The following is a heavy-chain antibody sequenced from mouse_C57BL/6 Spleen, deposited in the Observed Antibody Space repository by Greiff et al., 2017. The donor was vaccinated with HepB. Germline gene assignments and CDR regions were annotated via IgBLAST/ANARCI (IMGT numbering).Heavy chain of an antibody. V-gene: IGHV1-55*01. Sequence: QVHVKQSGAELVKPGASVKMSCKASGYTFTSYWITWVKQRPGQGLEWIGDIYPGSGSTNYNEKFKSKATLTVDTSSSTAYMQLSSLTSEDSAVYYCARRSSYRYFDVWGTGTTVTVSS. J-gene: IGHJ1*03. CDR1: GYTFTSYW. CDR3: ARRSSYRYFDV. CDR2: IYPGSGST. D-gene: IGHD1-1*01.